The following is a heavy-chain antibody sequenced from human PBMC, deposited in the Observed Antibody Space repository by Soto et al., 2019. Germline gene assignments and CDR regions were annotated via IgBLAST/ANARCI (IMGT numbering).Heavy chain of an antibody. D-gene: IGHD6-19*01. CDR1: GGSISSSNW. Sequence: VQLQESGPGLVKPSGTLSLTCAVSGGSISSSNWWSWVRQPPGKGLEWIGEIYHSGSTNYNPSLKRRVTISVDKSKNQFSLKLSSVTAADTAVYYCARRPVAVAGNYGMDVWGQGTTVTVSS. CDR3: ARRPVAVAGNYGMDV. J-gene: IGHJ6*02. CDR2: IYHSGST. V-gene: IGHV4-4*02.